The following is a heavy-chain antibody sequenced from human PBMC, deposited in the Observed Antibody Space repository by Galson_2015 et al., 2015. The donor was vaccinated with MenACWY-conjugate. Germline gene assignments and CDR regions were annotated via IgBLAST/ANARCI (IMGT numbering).Heavy chain of an antibody. J-gene: IGHJ6*02. CDR2: IHQGGSRA. CDR1: EFRVTDYW. V-gene: IGHV3-7*01. Sequence: ALILGCAAAEFRVTDYWMTWVGQASGKGLDWVANIHQGGSRAYYAESVKGRFTISRDNAKSSVVLQMSSLRPEDSAVYYCVRDGDYGDNDGMDVWGQGTTVTVSS. D-gene: IGHD4-17*01. CDR3: VRDGDYGDNDGMDV.